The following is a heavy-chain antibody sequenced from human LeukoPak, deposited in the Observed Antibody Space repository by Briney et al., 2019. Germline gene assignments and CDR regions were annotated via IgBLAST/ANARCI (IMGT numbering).Heavy chain of an antibody. D-gene: IGHD6-19*01. V-gene: IGHV3-21*06. CDR3: ARGSAVAGPPDDY. CDR1: GFTFSSYN. Sequence: GGSLRLSCAASGFTFSSYNMNWVRQAPGKGLEWVSFISSSGSYIYYADSVKGRFTISRDNAKNSPYLQMNSLRAEDTAVYYCARGSAVAGPPDDYWGQGTLVTVSS. J-gene: IGHJ4*02. CDR2: ISSSGSYI.